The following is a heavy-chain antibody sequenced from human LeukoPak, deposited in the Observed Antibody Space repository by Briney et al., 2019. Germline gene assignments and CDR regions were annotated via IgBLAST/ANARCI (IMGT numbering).Heavy chain of an antibody. J-gene: IGHJ5*02. V-gene: IGHV4-34*01. Sequence: ASGTLSLTCAVYGGSFSGYYWSWIRQPPGEGLEWVGEINHSGSTNYNPSLKSRVTISVGTSKNQFSLKLSSVTAADTAVYCCAISGIVVVVASTNWFDPWGQGTLVTVCS. CDR1: GGSFSGYY. CDR2: INHSGST. D-gene: IGHD2-15*01. CDR3: AISGIVVVVASTNWFDP.